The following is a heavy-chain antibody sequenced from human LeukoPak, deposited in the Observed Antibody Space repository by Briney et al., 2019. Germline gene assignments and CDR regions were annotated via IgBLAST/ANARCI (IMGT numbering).Heavy chain of an antibody. Sequence: ASVKVSCKASGYTFTNYYIHWVRQAPGQGLEWMGWINPNRGGTNYAKRFQGRVTMTRDTSISSAHMELSRLRSDDTAVYYCARDVHDLSGYYYDYWAQGTLVTVSS. D-gene: IGHD3-22*01. CDR2: INPNRGGT. CDR1: GYTFTNYY. CDR3: ARDVHDLSGYYYDY. J-gene: IGHJ4*02. V-gene: IGHV1-2*02.